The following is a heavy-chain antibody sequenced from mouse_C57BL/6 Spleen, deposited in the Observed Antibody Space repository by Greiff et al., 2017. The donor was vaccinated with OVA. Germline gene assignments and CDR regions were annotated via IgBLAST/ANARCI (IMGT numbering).Heavy chain of an antibody. Sequence: LQQSGAELVRPGASVTLSCKASGYTFTDYEMHWVKQTPVHGLEWIGAIDPETGGTAYNQKFKGKAILTADKSSSTAYMELRSLTSEDSAVYYCTRTHYGSSYRFAYWGQGTLVTVSA. D-gene: IGHD1-1*01. CDR1: GYTFTDYE. J-gene: IGHJ3*01. CDR3: TRTHYGSSYRFAY. V-gene: IGHV1-15*01. CDR2: IDPETGGT.